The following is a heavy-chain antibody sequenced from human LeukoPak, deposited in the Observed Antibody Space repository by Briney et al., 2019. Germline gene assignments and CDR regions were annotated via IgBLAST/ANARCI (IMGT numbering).Heavy chain of an antibody. CDR2: SSGSGGST. D-gene: IGHD6-13*01. J-gene: IGHJ4*02. V-gene: IGHV3-23*01. CDR1: GFTFSSYA. CDR3: AKVRWYGDY. Sequence: GGSLRLPCAASGFTFSSYAMSWVRQAPGKGVGGVAASSGSGGSTFYADSVKGRFTISRDNSKNTLYLQMNSLRAEDTAVYYCAKVRWYGDYWGQGTLVTVSS.